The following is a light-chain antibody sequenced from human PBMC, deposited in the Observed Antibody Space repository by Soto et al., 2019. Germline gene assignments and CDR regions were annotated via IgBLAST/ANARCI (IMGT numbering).Light chain of an antibody. CDR3: QQYGTSRGT. V-gene: IGKV3-20*01. J-gene: IGKJ1*01. CDR2: GAS. CDR1: QSVSSSY. Sequence: EIVLTQSPGTLSLSPGERATLSCRASQSVSSSYLARYQQKPGQAPRLLIYGASSRATGIPDRFSGSGSGTDVTLTISRLEPEDFAVYYCQQYGTSRGTFGQGTKVEIK.